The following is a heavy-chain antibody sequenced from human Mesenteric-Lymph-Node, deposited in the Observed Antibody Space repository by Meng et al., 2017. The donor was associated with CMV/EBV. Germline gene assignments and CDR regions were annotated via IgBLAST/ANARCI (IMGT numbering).Heavy chain of an antibody. Sequence: GESLKISCAASGFTFDDYGMSWVRQAPGKGLEWVSGISGSGSSTYYAASVKGRFTISRDNSKNSLYLQIKSLRAEDTAVYYCAKLALNTDGMDVWGQGTTVTVSS. J-gene: IGHJ6*02. CDR3: AKLALNTDGMDV. CDR1: GFTFDDYG. D-gene: IGHD3-3*02. CDR2: ISGSGSST. V-gene: IGHV3-23*01.